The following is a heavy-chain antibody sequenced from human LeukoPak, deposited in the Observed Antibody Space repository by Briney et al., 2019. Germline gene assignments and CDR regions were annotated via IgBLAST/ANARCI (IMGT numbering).Heavy chain of an antibody. CDR1: GGTFSSYA. CDR3: ARVLLDYDSSGYYYWFDP. CDR2: IIPIFGTA. Sequence: SVKVSCKASGGTFSSYAISWVRQAPGQGLEWMGGIIPIFGTANYAQKFQGRVTITADESTSTAYMELSSLRSEDTAVYYCARVLLDYDSSGYYYWFDPWGQGTLVTVSS. J-gene: IGHJ5*02. V-gene: IGHV1-69*13. D-gene: IGHD3-22*01.